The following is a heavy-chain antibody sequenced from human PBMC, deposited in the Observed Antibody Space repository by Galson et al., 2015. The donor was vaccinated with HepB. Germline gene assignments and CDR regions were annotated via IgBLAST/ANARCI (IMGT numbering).Heavy chain of an antibody. D-gene: IGHD2-2*01. CDR2: SGGEL. CDR3: AEVHCGATSCSRINH. V-gene: IGHV3-23*01. Sequence: SLRLSCAGSGFTFSSTDMSWVRHVPGKGLEWVSNSGGELWYADSVQGRFTVSRDNSKNTLYLQMNSLRAEDTALYYCAEVHCGATSCSRINHWGQGTLVTVSS. CDR1: GFTFSSTD. J-gene: IGHJ5*02.